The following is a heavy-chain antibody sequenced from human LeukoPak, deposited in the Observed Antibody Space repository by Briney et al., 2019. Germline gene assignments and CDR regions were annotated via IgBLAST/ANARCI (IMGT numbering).Heavy chain of an antibody. D-gene: IGHD7-27*01. CDR3: ARAPRSWGFDY. CDR2: IYPRDGST. V-gene: IGHV1-46*01. CDR1: GYSFTSNY. J-gene: IGHJ4*02. Sequence: ASVKVSCMASGYSFTSNYIHWVRQAPGQGLEWMGMIYPRDGSTSYAQKFQGRVTVTRDTSTSTVHMELSGLRSEDTAVYYCARAPRSWGFDYWGQGTLVTVSS.